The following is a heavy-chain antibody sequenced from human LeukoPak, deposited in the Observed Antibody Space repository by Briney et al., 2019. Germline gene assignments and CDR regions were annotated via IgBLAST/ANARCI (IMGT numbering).Heavy chain of an antibody. J-gene: IGHJ4*02. CDR1: GFTFSSYW. D-gene: IGHD2-8*02. CDR3: ARDSPYGTAGY. V-gene: IGHV3-21*01. Sequence: PGGSLRLSCAASGFTFSSYWMHWLRQAPGKGLEWVSSISSSSSYIYYADSVKGRFTISRDNTKNSLYLQMNSLRAEDTAVYYCARDSPYGTAGYWGQGTLVTVSS. CDR2: ISSSSSYI.